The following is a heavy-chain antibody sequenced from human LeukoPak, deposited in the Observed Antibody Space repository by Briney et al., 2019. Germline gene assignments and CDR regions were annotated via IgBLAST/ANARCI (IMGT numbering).Heavy chain of an antibody. J-gene: IGHJ6*03. CDR1: GGTFSSYA. Sequence: GASVKVSCKASGGTFSSYAISWVRQAPGQGLEWMGGIIPIFGTANYAQTFQGRVTITADESTSTAYMELSSLRSEDTAVYYCARGYYDFWSGYFYSYYYYMDVWGKGTTVTVSS. CDR2: IIPIFGTA. D-gene: IGHD3-3*01. V-gene: IGHV1-69*01. CDR3: ARGYYDFWSGYFYSYYYYMDV.